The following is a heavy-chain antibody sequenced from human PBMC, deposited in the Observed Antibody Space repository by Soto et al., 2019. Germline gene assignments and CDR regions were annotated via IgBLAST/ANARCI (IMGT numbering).Heavy chain of an antibody. D-gene: IGHD6-19*01. CDR1: GGSISSDS. V-gene: IGHV4-59*01. Sequence: KPSETLSLTCTVSGGSISSDSWSWIRQSPGKALEWIGYSYYNGVTKYNPSLKSRVTISVDTAQNQFSLKLTSVTAADTAVYYCARRSRSSSGWYFLDYWGQGTLVTVSS. J-gene: IGHJ4*02. CDR3: ARRSRSSSGWYFLDY. CDR2: SYYNGVT.